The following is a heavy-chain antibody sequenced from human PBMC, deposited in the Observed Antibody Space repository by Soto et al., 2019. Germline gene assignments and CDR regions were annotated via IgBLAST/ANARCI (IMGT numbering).Heavy chain of an antibody. Sequence: GGSLRLSCAAAGFTFDDYARHWVRQAPGKGLEWVSGISWNSGSIGYADSVKGRFTISRDNAKNSLYLQMNSLRAEDTALYYCAKSTRLNWFDPWGQGTLVTVSS. CDR2: ISWNSGSI. V-gene: IGHV3-9*01. CDR3: AKSTRLNWFDP. J-gene: IGHJ5*02. D-gene: IGHD3-22*01. CDR1: GFTFDDYA.